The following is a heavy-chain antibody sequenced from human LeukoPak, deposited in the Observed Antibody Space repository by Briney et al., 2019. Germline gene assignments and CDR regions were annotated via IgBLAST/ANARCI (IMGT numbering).Heavy chain of an antibody. D-gene: IGHD1-1*01. V-gene: IGHV4-39*07. J-gene: IGHJ4*02. CDR1: GGSISSSSYY. CDR2: MYFSGST. CDR3: ASVIRNGDFDY. Sequence: SETLSLTCIVSGGSISSSSYYWTWVRQPPGKGLEWIGSMYFSGSTYYNAALKIRLTISVDTSKNQFSLELSSVTAADTAVYYCASVIRNGDFDYWGQGTLVTVSS.